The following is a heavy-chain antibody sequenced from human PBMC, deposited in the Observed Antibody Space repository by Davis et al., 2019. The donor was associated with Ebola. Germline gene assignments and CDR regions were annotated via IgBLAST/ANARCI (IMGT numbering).Heavy chain of an antibody. CDR1: GDSVSRTSGA. Sequence: HSQTLSLTCAISGDSVSRTSGAWNWIRQSPSRGLEWLGRIYYNSKWNNDYAVSVKSRITINPDTSNNQFSLQLNSVPPEDTAVYYCVRGWGRTGMGVWGQGTTVTVSS. CDR3: VRGWGRTGMGV. J-gene: IGHJ6*02. CDR2: IYYNSKWNN. V-gene: IGHV6-1*01. D-gene: IGHD1-26*01.